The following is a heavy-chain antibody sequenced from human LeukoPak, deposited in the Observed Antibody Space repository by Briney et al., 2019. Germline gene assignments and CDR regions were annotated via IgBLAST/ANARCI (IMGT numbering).Heavy chain of an antibody. D-gene: IGHD5-24*01. Sequence: GGSLRLSCAASGFTFSSYGMHWVRQAPGKGLEWVVVISYDGSNKYYADSVKGRFTISRDNSKNTLYLQMNSLRAEDTAVYYCAKDRDAFPDGLDYWGQGTLVTVSS. CDR1: GFTFSSYG. V-gene: IGHV3-30*18. CDR3: AKDRDAFPDGLDY. J-gene: IGHJ4*02. CDR2: ISYDGSNK.